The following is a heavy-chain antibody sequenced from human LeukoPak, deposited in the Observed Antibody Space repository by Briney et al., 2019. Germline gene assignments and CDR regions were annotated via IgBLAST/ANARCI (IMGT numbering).Heavy chain of an antibody. Sequence: GASVKVSCKASGGTFSSYAISWVRQAPGQGLEWMGGIMPIFGTANYAQKLQGRVTITTDESPSTAYMELSSLRSEDTAVYYCARGPLEMATIWGQYFQHWGQGTLVTVSS. CDR2: IMPIFGTA. CDR3: ARGPLEMATIWGQYFQH. J-gene: IGHJ1*01. CDR1: GGTFSSYA. D-gene: IGHD5-24*01. V-gene: IGHV1-69*05.